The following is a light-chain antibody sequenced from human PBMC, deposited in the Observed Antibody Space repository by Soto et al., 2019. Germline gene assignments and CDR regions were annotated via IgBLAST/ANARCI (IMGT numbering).Light chain of an antibody. Sequence: DIQMTQSPSTLSATVGDRVTITCRASQSISTWLAWYQQKPGKAPKLLIYDASSLEVGVPSRFSGSGSRTEFTLTISSLQPDDYGTYYCHQYYDFRTFVQGTKVDIK. J-gene: IGKJ1*01. CDR2: DAS. CDR3: HQYYDFRT. V-gene: IGKV1-5*01. CDR1: QSISTW.